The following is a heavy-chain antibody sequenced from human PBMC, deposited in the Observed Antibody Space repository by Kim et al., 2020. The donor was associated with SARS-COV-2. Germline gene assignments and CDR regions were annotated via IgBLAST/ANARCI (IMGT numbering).Heavy chain of an antibody. J-gene: IGHJ5*02. CDR1: GYTFTGYY. CDR3: ASTPIVVVPAASKHNWFDP. D-gene: IGHD2-2*01. Sequence: ASVKVSCKASGYTFTGYYMHWVRQAPGQGLEWMGRINPNSGGTNYAQKFQGRVTMTRDTSISTAYMELSRLRSDDTAVYYCASTPIVVVPAASKHNWFDPWGQGTLVTVSS. V-gene: IGHV1-2*06. CDR2: INPNSGGT.